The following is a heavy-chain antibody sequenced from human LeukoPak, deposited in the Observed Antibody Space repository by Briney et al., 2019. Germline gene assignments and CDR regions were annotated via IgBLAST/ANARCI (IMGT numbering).Heavy chain of an antibody. CDR1: GGSISSGGYS. J-gene: IGHJ3*02. D-gene: IGHD3-22*01. Sequence: SETLSLTCAVSGGSISSGGYSWSWIRQPPGKGLEWIGYIYHSGSTYYNPSLKRRVTISVDRSKNQFSLKLSSVTAADTAVYYCARALGYYDSSGYYPSVAFDIWGQGTMVTVSS. CDR2: IYHSGST. V-gene: IGHV4-30-2*01. CDR3: ARALGYYDSSGYYPSVAFDI.